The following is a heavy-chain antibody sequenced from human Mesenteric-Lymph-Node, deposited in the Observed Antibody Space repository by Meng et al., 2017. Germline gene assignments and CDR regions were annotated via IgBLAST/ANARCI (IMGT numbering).Heavy chain of an antibody. D-gene: IGHD2-2*01. V-gene: IGHV1-69*05. CDR2: SIPIFGTA. CDR3: ARDLVRYCSSTSCYAGYGMDV. CDR1: GGTFSSYA. J-gene: IGHJ6*02. Sequence: SVKVSCKASGGTFSSYAISWVRQAPGQGLEWMGGSIPIFGTANYAQKFQGRVTMTRDTSTSTVYMELSSLRSEDTAVYYCARDLVRYCSSTSCYAGYGMDVWGQGTTVTVSS.